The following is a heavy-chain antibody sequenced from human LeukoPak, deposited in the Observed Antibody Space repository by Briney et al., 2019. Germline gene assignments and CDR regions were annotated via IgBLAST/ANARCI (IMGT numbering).Heavy chain of an antibody. CDR3: ARGGGCSGGSCYRPFDY. D-gene: IGHD2-15*01. V-gene: IGHV4-59*12. Sequence: SETLSLTCTVSGGSISTYYWSWIRQPPGKGLEWIGYIYHSGSTYYNPSLKSRVTISVDRSKNQFSLKLSSVTAADTAVYYCARGGGCSGGSCYRPFDYWGQGTLVTVPS. CDR1: GGSISTYY. J-gene: IGHJ4*02. CDR2: IYHSGST.